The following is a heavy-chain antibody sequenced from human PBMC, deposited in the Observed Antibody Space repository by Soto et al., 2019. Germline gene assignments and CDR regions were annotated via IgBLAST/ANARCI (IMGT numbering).Heavy chain of an antibody. D-gene: IGHD1-26*01. J-gene: IGHJ2*01. V-gene: IGHV3-23*01. CDR2: IHGGGDYT. Sequence: EVQVLESGGGLVQPGGSLRLSCAASGFTFSNYAMSWVRQAPGKGLEWVATIHGGGDYTHYTDSVKGRFTISRDNSRNTLCLQINSRRDEYTAVYYCATKRGSGSYTNGNFHVWGRVTLVTVSS. CDR1: GFTFSNYA. CDR3: ATKRGSGSYTNGNFHV.